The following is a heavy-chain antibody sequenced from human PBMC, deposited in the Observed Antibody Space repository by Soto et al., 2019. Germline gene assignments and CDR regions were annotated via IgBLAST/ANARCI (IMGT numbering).Heavy chain of an antibody. J-gene: IGHJ4*02. CDR1: GGTFSSYA. V-gene: IGHV1-69*13. D-gene: IGHD6-6*01. CDR2: IIPIFGTA. Sequence: GASVKVSCKASGGTFSSYAISWVRQAPGQGLEWMGGIIPIFGTANYAQKFQGRVTITADESTSTAYMELSSLRSEDTAVYYCARGTLAARPPSFFDYWGQGTLVTVSS. CDR3: ARGTLAARPPSFFDY.